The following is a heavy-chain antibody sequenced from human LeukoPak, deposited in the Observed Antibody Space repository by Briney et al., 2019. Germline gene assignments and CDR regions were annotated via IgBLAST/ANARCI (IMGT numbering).Heavy chain of an antibody. Sequence: PGGSLRLSCAASGFTFSSYWMHWVRQAPGEGLVWVSRIKTDGTTTNYADSVKGRFTVSRDNAKNTLYLQMNSLRAEDTAVYYCARSPYTSGVYRLDYWGQGTLVTVSS. CDR2: IKTDGTTT. V-gene: IGHV3-74*01. CDR3: ARSPYTSGVYRLDY. CDR1: GFTFSSYW. J-gene: IGHJ4*02. D-gene: IGHD6-19*01.